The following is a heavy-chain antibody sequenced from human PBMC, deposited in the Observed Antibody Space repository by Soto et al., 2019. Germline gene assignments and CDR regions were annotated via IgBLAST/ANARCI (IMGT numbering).Heavy chain of an antibody. Sequence: QVQLVESGGGVVQPGTSLRLSCTASGFTFSSYGMHWVRQAPGKGLEWVAVIWYDGSNKYYADSVKGRFTISRDNSKNTVYMQMNSLRAEDTAVYYCARDRIVVAAYYYNYGMDVWGQGTRVTVSS. CDR1: GFTFSSYG. CDR2: IWYDGSNK. D-gene: IGHD6-19*01. CDR3: ARDRIVVAAYYYNYGMDV. V-gene: IGHV3-33*01. J-gene: IGHJ6*02.